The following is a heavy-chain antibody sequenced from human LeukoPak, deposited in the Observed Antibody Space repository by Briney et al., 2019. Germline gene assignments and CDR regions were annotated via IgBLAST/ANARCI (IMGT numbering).Heavy chain of an antibody. CDR3: ARGHYGLDV. CDR1: GFTFSDHY. Sequence: GGALRLSCAASGFTFSDHYKTWIRQTPRNGLEWVSYITSSGSSMYYADSVKGRFTISRDNAVNSLYLQMNSLRAEDTAVYYCARGHYGLDVWGQGTAVTVSS. CDR2: ITSSGSSM. J-gene: IGHJ6*02. V-gene: IGHV3-11*01.